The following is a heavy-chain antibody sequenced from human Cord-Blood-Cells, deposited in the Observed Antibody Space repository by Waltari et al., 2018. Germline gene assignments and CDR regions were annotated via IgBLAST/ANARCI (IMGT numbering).Heavy chain of an antibody. V-gene: IGHV4-59*01. J-gene: IGHJ4*02. CDR3: ARGEYDFWSGYLFDY. Sequence: QVQLQESGPGLVKPSETLSLTCTVSGGPISSYYWTWIRPPPGKGLEWIGYIYYSGSTNYNPSLKSRVTISVDTSKNQFSLKLSSVTAADTAVYYCARGEYDFWSGYLFDYWGQGTLVTVSS. D-gene: IGHD3-3*01. CDR2: IYYSGST. CDR1: GGPISSYY.